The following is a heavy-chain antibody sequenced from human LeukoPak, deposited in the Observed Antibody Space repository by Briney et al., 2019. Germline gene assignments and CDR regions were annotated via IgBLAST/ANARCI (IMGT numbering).Heavy chain of an antibody. V-gene: IGHV4-30-2*01. J-gene: IGHJ5*02. CDR2: IYHSGST. D-gene: IGHD3-16*01. Sequence: SQTLSLTCAVSGGSISSGGYSWSWIRQPPGKGLEWIGYIYHSGSTYYNPSLKSRVTISVDRSKNQFSLKLSSVTAADTAVYYCARGVAPIYDYVWGSPPNWFDPWGQGTLVTV. CDR3: ARGVAPIYDYVWGSPPNWFDP. CDR1: GGSISSGGYS.